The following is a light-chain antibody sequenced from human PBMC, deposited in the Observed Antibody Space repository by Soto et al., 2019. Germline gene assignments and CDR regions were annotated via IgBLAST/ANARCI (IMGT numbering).Light chain of an antibody. J-gene: IGKJ1*01. CDR3: QQYNKWPRT. V-gene: IGKV3-15*01. Sequence: EIVLTQSPGTLSLSPGERATLSCRASQSVSSSYLAWYQQEPGQAPRLLIHGATTRATGIPARFSGSGSGTEFTLTLSSLQSEDFAVYYCQQYNKWPRTFGQGTKVDIK. CDR2: GAT. CDR1: QSVSSSY.